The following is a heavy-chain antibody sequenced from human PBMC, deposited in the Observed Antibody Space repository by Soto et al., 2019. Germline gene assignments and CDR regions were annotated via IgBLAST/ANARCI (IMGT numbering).Heavy chain of an antibody. V-gene: IGHV1-18*01. CDR2: ISAYNGNT. Sequence: QVQLVQSGAEVKKPGASVKVSCKASGYTFTSYGISWVRQAPGQGLEWMGWISAYNGNTNYAQKLQGRVTMTTDTSTSTAYMELRSLRSDDTAVYYCAGETVTTGWYYYGMDVWGQGTTVTVSS. CDR3: AGETVTTGWYYYGMDV. CDR1: GYTFTSYG. J-gene: IGHJ6*02. D-gene: IGHD4-17*01.